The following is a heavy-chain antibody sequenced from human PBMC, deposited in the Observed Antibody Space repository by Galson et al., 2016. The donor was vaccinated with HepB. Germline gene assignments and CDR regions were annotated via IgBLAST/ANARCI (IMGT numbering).Heavy chain of an antibody. CDR1: GGTFSSYT. CDR3: ARVDCVGDCYPDSHPISLDV. J-gene: IGHJ6*02. V-gene: IGHV1-69*13. CDR2: IIPVFGTA. D-gene: IGHD2-21*02. Sequence: SVKVSCKASGGTFSSYTISWVRQAPGQGLEWMGGIIPVFGTANYAQKFQGRVTITADESTSTAYMELSSLRSEDTAIYSCARVDCVGDCYPDSHPISLDVWGQGTTVTVSS.